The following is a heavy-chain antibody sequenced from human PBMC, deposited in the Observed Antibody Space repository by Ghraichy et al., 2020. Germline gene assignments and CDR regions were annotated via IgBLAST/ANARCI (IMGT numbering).Heavy chain of an antibody. D-gene: IGHD1-20*01. CDR2: ISWNSGSI. CDR3: AKDTSDNWNDVRFDP. J-gene: IGHJ5*02. CDR1: GFTFDDYA. Sequence: GGSLRLSCAASGFTFDDYAMHWVRQAPGKGLEWVSGISWNSGSIGYADSVKGRFTISRDNAKNSLYLQMNSLRAEDTALYYCAKDTSDNWNDVRFDPWGQGTLVTVSS. V-gene: IGHV3-9*01.